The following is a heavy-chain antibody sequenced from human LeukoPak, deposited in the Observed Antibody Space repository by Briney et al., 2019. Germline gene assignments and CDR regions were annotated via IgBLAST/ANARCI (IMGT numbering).Heavy chain of an antibody. CDR3: ARERRHYYDSSGYYFDY. Sequence: GGSLRLSCAASGFTVSSNYMSWVRQAPGKGLEWVSIIYSGGSTYYADPVKGRFTISRDNSKNTLYLQMNSLRAEDTAVYYCARERRHYYDSSGYYFDYWGQGTLVTVSS. J-gene: IGHJ4*02. CDR1: GFTVSSNY. D-gene: IGHD3-22*01. CDR2: IYSGGST. V-gene: IGHV3-53*01.